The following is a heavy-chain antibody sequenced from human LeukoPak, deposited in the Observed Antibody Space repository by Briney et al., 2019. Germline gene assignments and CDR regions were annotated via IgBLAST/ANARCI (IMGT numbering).Heavy chain of an antibody. CDR1: GGSISSYY. CDR2: IYYSGST. J-gene: IGHJ4*02. D-gene: IGHD3-10*01. CDR3: ARLRVRGVIDY. V-gene: IGHV4-59*12. Sequence: PSETLSLTCTVSGGSISSYYWSWIRQPPGKGLEWIGYIYYSGSTDYNPSLKSRVTISVDTSKNQFSLKLSSVTAADTAVYYCARLRVRGVIDYWGQGTLVTVSS.